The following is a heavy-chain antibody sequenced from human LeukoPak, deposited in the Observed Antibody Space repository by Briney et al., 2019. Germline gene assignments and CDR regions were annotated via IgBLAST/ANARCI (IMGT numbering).Heavy chain of an antibody. D-gene: IGHD6-13*01. Sequence: SETLSLTCTVSGGSISRSQYYWGWIRQPPGKGLEWIGTIYYSGNTFYNPSLKSRLTISVDTSKNQFSLKLSSVIAADTAVYYCASSRSSSWYYWGQGTLVTVSS. CDR3: ASSRSSSWYY. CDR1: GGSISRSQYY. V-gene: IGHV4-39*01. J-gene: IGHJ4*02. CDR2: IYYSGNT.